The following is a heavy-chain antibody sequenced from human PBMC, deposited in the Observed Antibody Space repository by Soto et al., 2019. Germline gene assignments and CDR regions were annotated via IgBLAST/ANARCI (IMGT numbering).Heavy chain of an antibody. CDR2: ISYDGSDK. D-gene: IGHD2-15*01. Sequence: QVPLVESGGGVVQPGRSLRLSCAASGFTFSIYPMHWVRQAPGTGLEWVAVISYDGSDKYYADSVRGRFTISRDNSKNTLYRQMNSLRPEDTAVYYCAREMVAPENYYYGMDVWGQGTTVTVSS. CDR1: GFTFSIYP. J-gene: IGHJ6*02. CDR3: AREMVAPENYYYGMDV. V-gene: IGHV3-30-3*01.